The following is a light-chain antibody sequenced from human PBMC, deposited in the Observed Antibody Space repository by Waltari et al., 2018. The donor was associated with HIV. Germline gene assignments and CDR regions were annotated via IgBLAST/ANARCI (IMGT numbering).Light chain of an antibody. CDR2: SNT. Sequence: QSLLTQSPSASGTPGQRVNISCFGTCSNIGSRSVNWYQHFPGTPPKLLIFSNTERASGVHDRFSGSKSGTSASLTISGRRSQDEADYYCSSWDVTLNGLVFGGGTRLSVL. J-gene: IGLJ2*01. V-gene: IGLV1-44*01. CDR1: CSNIGSRS. CDR3: SSWDVTLNGLV.